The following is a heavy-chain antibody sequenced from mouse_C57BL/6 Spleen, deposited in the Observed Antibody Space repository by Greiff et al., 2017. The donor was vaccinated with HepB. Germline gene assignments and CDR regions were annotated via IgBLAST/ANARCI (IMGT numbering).Heavy chain of an antibody. J-gene: IGHJ2*01. V-gene: IGHV1-19*01. CDR1: GYTFTDYY. Sequence: EVQLQQSGPVLVKPGASVKMSCKASGYTFTDYYMNWVKQSHGKSLEWIGVINPYNGGTSYNQKFKGKATLTVDKSYSTAYMELNSLTSEDSAVCYCARDDWDGGYWGQGTTLTVSS. CDR3: ARDDWDGGY. CDR2: INPYNGGT. D-gene: IGHD4-1*01.